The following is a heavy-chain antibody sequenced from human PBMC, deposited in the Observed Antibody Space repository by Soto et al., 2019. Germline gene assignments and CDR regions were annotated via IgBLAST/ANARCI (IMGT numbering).Heavy chain of an antibody. V-gene: IGHV1-24*01. CDR1: GYTLTELS. Sequence: ASVKVSCKVSGYTLTELSMHWVRQAPGKGLEWMGGFDPEDGETIYAQKFQGRVTMTEDTSTDTAYMELSSLRSEDTAVYYCATDISYSSSRSGSYWGQGTLVTVSS. J-gene: IGHJ4*02. CDR3: ATDISYSSSRSGSY. CDR2: FDPEDGET. D-gene: IGHD6-13*01.